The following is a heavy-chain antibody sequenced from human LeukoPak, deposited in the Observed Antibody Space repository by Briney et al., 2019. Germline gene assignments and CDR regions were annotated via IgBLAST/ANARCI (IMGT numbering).Heavy chain of an antibody. CDR1: GYTFTSYG. CDR3: AIQPDY. CDR2: ISAYNGNT. J-gene: IGHJ4*02. V-gene: IGHV1-18*01. Sequence: GASVKVSCKASGYTFTSYGISWVRQAPGQGLEWMGWISAYNGNTNYAQKLQGRVTMTRNTSISTAYMELSSLRSEDTAVYYCAIQPDYWGQGTLVTVSS.